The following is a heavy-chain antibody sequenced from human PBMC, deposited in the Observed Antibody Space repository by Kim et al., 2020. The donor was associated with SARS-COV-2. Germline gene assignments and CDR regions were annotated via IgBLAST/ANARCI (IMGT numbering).Heavy chain of an antibody. D-gene: IGHD6-19*01. CDR3: ARGSGWAFDY. J-gene: IGHJ4*02. Sequence: DNTKVAQKLQGRVTITRATSASTAYMELTSLRSEDTAIYYCARGSGWAFDYWGQGTLITVAS. V-gene: IGHV1-3*01. CDR2: DNT.